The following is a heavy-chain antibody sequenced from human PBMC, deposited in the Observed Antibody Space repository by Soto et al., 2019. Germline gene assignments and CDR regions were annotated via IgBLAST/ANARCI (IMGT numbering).Heavy chain of an antibody. CDR1: GYTFTGYY. J-gene: IGHJ4*02. CDR2: INPNSGGT. CDR3: ARDPGAVAGSTEFDY. V-gene: IGHV1-2*04. D-gene: IGHD6-19*01. Sequence: VASVKVSCKASGYTFTGYYMHWVRQAPGQGLEWMGWINPNSGGTNYAQKFQGWVTMTRDTSISTAYMELSRLRSDDTAVYYCARDPGAVAGSTEFDYWGQGTLVTVSS.